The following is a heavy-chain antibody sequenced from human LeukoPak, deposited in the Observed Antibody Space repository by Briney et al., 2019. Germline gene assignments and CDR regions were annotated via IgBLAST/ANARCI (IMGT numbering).Heavy chain of an antibody. V-gene: IGHV4-34*01. CDR2: INHSGST. D-gene: IGHD3-10*01. Sequence: PSETLSLTCAVYGGSFSGYYWSWIRQPPGKGLEWIGEINHSGSTNYNPSLKSRVTISVDTSKNQFSLKLSSVTAADTAVYYCARLVITMVRGVILYNWFDPWGQGTLVIVSS. CDR3: ARLVITMVRGVILYNWFDP. CDR1: GGSFSGYY. J-gene: IGHJ5*02.